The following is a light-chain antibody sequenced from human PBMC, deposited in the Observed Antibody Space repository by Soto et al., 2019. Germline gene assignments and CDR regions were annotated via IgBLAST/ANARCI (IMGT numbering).Light chain of an antibody. V-gene: IGKV3-15*01. CDR1: QSVGKK. CDR3: QYYTDWPFA. Sequence: EIAMTQSPAALSVSPGERATLTCRASQSVGKKLAWYQQKPGQAPRLLISEASTRATGIAARFSGSGSGREFALAFSSLLSGDFAVYYCQYYTDWPFAFGGGTKVE. J-gene: IGKJ4*01. CDR2: EAS.